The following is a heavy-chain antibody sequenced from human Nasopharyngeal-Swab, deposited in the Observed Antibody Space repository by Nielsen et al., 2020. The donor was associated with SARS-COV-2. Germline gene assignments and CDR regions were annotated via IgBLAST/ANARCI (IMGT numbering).Heavy chain of an antibody. V-gene: IGHV3-30*03. D-gene: IGHD4-17*01. J-gene: IGHJ4*02. Sequence: VRQAPGKGLEWVAVISYDGSNKYYADSVKGRFTISRDNSKNTLYLQMNSLRAEDTAVYYCARDPMTTVTWGQGTLVTVSS. CDR3: ARDPMTTVT. CDR2: ISYDGSNK.